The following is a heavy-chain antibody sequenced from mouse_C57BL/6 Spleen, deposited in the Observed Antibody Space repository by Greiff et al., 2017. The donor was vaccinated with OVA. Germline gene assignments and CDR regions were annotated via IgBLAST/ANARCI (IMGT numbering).Heavy chain of an antibody. CDR2: ISDGGSYT. V-gene: IGHV5-4*03. CDR1: GFTFSSYA. D-gene: IGHD2-4*01. CDR3: ARAGPHDYGYWYFDV. J-gene: IGHJ1*03. Sequence: EVMLVESGGGLVKPGGSLKLSCAASGFTFSSYAMSWVRQTPEKRLEWVATISDGGSYTYYPDNVKGRFTISRDNAKNNLYLQMGHLKSEDTAMYYCARAGPHDYGYWYFDVWGTGTTVTVSS.